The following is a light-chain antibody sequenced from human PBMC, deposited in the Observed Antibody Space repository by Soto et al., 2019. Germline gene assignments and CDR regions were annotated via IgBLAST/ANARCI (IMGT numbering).Light chain of an antibody. V-gene: IGKV3-11*01. CDR2: DAS. Sequence: EIVLTQSPATLSLSPGERTTLSCRASQSVSSYLAWYQQKPGQAPGLLIYDASNRATGITARFSGSGSGTDFTLTISSLASEDFAVYYCQQRSNWPPWTFGQGTKVEIK. J-gene: IGKJ1*01. CDR1: QSVSSY. CDR3: QQRSNWPPWT.